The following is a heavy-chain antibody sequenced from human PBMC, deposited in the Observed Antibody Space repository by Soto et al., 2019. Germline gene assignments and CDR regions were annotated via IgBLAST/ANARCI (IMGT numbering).Heavy chain of an antibody. D-gene: IGHD5-18*01. CDR1: GGTFSSYT. Sequence: QVQLVQSGAEVKKPGSSVKVSCKASGGTFSSYTFSWVRQAPGQGLEWMGRIIPMLGIANYAQKFQGRVTITADKSTSTAYMELSSLRSEDTAVYYCANRGDSYGFVIYWGPGTLVTVSS. CDR2: IIPMLGIA. CDR3: ANRGDSYGFVIY. J-gene: IGHJ4*02. V-gene: IGHV1-69*02.